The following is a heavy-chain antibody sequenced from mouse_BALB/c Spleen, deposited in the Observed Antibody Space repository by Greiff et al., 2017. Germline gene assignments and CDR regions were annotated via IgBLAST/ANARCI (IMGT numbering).Heavy chain of an antibody. CDR1: GYSFTSYW. D-gene: IGHD1-1*01. CDR2: IDPSDSET. J-gene: IGHJ1*01. V-gene: IGHV1-74*01. Sequence: QVQLQQSGPQLVRPGASVKISCKASGYSFTSYWMHWVKQRPGQGLEWIGMIDPSDSETRLNQKFKDKATLTVDKSSSTAYMQLSSPTSEDSAVYDCAKDYGSSGGYFDVWGAGTTVTVSA. CDR3: AKDYGSSGGYFDV.